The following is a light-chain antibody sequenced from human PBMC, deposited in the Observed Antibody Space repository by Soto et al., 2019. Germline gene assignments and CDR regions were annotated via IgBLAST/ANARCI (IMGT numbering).Light chain of an antibody. CDR1: QSVSSN. V-gene: IGKV3-15*01. Sequence: EIVMTQSPATLSASPGERATLSCRASQSVSSNLAWYQQKPGQAPRLLIYGASTRATGIPARFSGSGSGTEFTLSISSLQSEDFAVYYCQQYNNWPLTFGGGTTVEIK. J-gene: IGKJ4*01. CDR3: QQYNNWPLT. CDR2: GAS.